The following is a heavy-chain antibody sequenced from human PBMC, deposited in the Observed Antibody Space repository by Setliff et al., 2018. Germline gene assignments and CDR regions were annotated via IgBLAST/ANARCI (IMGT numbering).Heavy chain of an antibody. Sequence: GGSLRLSCEASGISFSDHFMSWIRQAPGKGLEWVSAISGDSVSIYYADSVRGRFTISRDNSKNTLYLQMNNLRDEDTAVYYCANHNPARWAVYTTPIDSWGQGTLVTVSS. CDR2: ISGDSVSI. CDR1: GISFSDHF. J-gene: IGHJ4*02. D-gene: IGHD6-19*01. CDR3: ANHNPARWAVYTTPIDS. V-gene: IGHV3-23*01.